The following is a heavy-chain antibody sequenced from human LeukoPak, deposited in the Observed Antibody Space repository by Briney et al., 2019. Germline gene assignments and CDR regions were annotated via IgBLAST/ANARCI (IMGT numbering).Heavy chain of an antibody. CDR1: GFTFSNYW. V-gene: IGHV3-74*01. J-gene: IGHJ5*02. CDR3: ARDLGQYYDTSDNWFDP. CDR2: INSDGINT. D-gene: IGHD3-22*01. Sequence: GGSLGLSCAASGFTFSNYWMHWVRQAPGKGLVWVSRINSDGINTSYADSVKGRFTISRDNAKNTLNLQMNSLRAEDTAVYYCARDLGQYYDTSDNWFDPWGQGTLVTVSS.